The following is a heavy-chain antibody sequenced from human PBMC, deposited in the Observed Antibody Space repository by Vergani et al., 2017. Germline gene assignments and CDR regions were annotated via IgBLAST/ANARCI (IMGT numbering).Heavy chain of an antibody. CDR1: GYTFTSYG. V-gene: IGHV1-18*01. Sequence: QVQLVQSGTEVKKPGASVKVSCKASGYTFTSYGISWVRQAPGQGLEWMGWISAYNGNTNYAQKLQGRVTMTTDTSTSTAYMELRSLRSDDTAVYYCARDPRISSSWYDRRQSSPPGPHYWGQGTLVTVSS. J-gene: IGHJ4*02. CDR2: ISAYNGNT. CDR3: ARDPRISSSWYDRRQSSPPGPHY. D-gene: IGHD6-13*01.